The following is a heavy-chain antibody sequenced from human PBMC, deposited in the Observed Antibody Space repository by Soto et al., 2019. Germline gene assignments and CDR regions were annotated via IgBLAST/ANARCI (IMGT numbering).Heavy chain of an antibody. D-gene: IGHD3-10*01. CDR3: LRGRYGSQIH. V-gene: IGHV3-53*04. CDR1: GFIVSSNY. Sequence: GGSLRLSCAASGFIVSSNYMTWVRQAPGKGLEWVSLLYSGGATHYAASVKGRFTISSHSSQNTLFLQTNSLRTEDTATYYCLRGRYGSQIHWGQGTKVTVSS. J-gene: IGHJ4*02. CDR2: LYSGGAT.